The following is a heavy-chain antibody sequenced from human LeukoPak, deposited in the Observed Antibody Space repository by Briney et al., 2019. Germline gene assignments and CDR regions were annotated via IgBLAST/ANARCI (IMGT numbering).Heavy chain of an antibody. CDR3: ARYGDYGAYFHH. CDR1: GYSFSSYW. Sequence: GESLKISCKGSGYSFSSYWIGWVCQMPGKGLECMGVIHPGDSGTRYSPPFQGQVTISADKSISTAYLQWSSLKASDTAMYYCARYGDYGAYFHHWGQGTLVTVSS. V-gene: IGHV5-51*01. D-gene: IGHD4-17*01. J-gene: IGHJ1*01. CDR2: IHPGDSGT.